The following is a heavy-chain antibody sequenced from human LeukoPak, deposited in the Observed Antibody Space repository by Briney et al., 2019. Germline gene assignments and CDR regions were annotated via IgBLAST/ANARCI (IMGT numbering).Heavy chain of an antibody. D-gene: IGHD3-16*02. CDR1: GGSIRTYY. J-gene: IGHJ6*03. V-gene: IGHV4-59*12. CDR3: AKDGVPVIDPYYMDV. Sequence: SETLSLTCSVSGGSIRTYYWSWIRQPPGKGLEWIGYMYYSGSANYNPSLKSRVTISVDTSKNQFSLKLSSVTAADTAVYYCAKDGVPVIDPYYMDVWGKGTTVTVSS. CDR2: MYYSGSA.